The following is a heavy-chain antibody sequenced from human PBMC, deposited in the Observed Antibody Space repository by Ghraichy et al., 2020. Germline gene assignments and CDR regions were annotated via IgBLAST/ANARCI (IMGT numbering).Heavy chain of an antibody. CDR1: GYTFTSYG. Sequence: ASVKVSCKASGYTFTSYGISWVRQAPGQGLEWMGWISAYNGNTNYAQKLQGRVTMTTDTSTSTAYMELRSLRSDDTAVYYCARVGSEQLVHGDWFDPWGQGTLVTVSS. D-gene: IGHD6-13*01. V-gene: IGHV1-18*01. CDR2: ISAYNGNT. CDR3: ARVGSEQLVHGDWFDP. J-gene: IGHJ5*02.